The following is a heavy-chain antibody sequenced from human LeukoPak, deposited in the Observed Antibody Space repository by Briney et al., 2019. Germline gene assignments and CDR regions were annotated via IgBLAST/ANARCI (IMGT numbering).Heavy chain of an antibody. CDR2: IKQDGSET. J-gene: IGHJ4*02. V-gene: IGHV3-7*01. CDR3: ARQRGSGCLDY. Sequence: PRGSLRLSCAASKLTLSNYWMSWVRQAPGKGLEWVANIKQDGSETYYVDSVKGRFTISRDNAKNSLSLQMNSLRAEDTAVYYCARQRGSGCLDYWGQGTLVTVSS. D-gene: IGHD6-19*01. CDR1: KLTLSNYW.